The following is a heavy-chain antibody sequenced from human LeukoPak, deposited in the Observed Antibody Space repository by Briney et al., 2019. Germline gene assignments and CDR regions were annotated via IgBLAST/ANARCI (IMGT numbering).Heavy chain of an antibody. V-gene: IGHV3-23*01. CDR2: ISGSGGTT. J-gene: IGHJ4*02. CDR3: AREGIDGSGYDLDY. CDR1: GFTFSSYA. D-gene: IGHD5-12*01. Sequence: GGSLRLSCAASGFTFSSYAMSWVRQAPGKGLEWVSGISGSGGTTYYTDSVKGRFTISRDNSKNTLYLQVNSLRAEDTAVYYRAREGIDGSGYDLDYWGQGTLVTVSS.